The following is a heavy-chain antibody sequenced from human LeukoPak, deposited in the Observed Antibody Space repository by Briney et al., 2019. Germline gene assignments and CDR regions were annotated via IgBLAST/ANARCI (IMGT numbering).Heavy chain of an antibody. D-gene: IGHD6-19*01. CDR2: ISSSGITI. CDR1: GFTFSSYE. J-gene: IGHJ4*02. Sequence: PGGSLRLSCAASGFTFSSYEMNWVRQAPGKGLEWLSYISSSGITIYYADSVKGRFTISRDNAKNSLYLQMNSLRAEDTAAYYCARDSSAWYYFDYWGQGTLVAVSS. V-gene: IGHV3-48*03. CDR3: ARDSSAWYYFDY.